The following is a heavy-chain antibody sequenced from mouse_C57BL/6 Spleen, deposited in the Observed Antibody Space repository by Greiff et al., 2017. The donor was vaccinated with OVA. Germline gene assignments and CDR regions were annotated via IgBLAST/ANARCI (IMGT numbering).Heavy chain of an antibody. CDR3: ARKDYYGSSPSYAMDY. Sequence: VQLQESGPGLVQPSQSLSITCTVSGFSLTSYGVHWVRQSPGKGLEWLGVIWSGGSTDYNAAFISRLSISKDNSKSHVFFKMNSLQADDTAIYYCARKDYYGSSPSYAMDYWGQGTSVTVSS. J-gene: IGHJ4*01. D-gene: IGHD1-1*01. V-gene: IGHV2-2*01. CDR2: IWSGGST. CDR1: GFSLTSYG.